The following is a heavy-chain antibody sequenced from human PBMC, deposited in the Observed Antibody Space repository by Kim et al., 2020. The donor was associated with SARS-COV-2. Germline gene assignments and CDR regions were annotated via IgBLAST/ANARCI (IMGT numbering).Heavy chain of an antibody. Sequence: YTPTLKSRVTIPVDTSQNQFSLKLSSVTAADTAVYYCARGDYGGNSPFGYWGQGTLVTVSS. D-gene: IGHD4-17*01. CDR3: ARGDYGGNSPFGY. V-gene: IGHV4-34*13. J-gene: IGHJ4*02.